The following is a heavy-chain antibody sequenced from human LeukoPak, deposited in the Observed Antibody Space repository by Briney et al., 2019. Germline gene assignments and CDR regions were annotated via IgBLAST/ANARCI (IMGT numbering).Heavy chain of an antibody. V-gene: IGHV4-59*08. Sequence: SETLSLTCTVSGGFISSYYWSWIRQPPGKGLEWIGYIYYSGSTNYNPSLKSRVTISVDTSKNQFSLKLSSVTAADTAVYYCARQSGGYCSSTSCYTDWFDPWGQGTLVTVSS. D-gene: IGHD2-2*02. CDR2: IYYSGST. J-gene: IGHJ5*02. CDR1: GGFISSYY. CDR3: ARQSGGYCSSTSCYTDWFDP.